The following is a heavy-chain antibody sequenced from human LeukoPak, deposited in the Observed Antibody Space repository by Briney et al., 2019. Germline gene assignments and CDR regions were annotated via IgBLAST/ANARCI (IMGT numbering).Heavy chain of an antibody. Sequence: PSETLSLTCTVSVGSISSYYWSCIREPPGEGLECIGYIYTRGSTNYNPSLKSRVTISVDTSKNQFSLTLSSVTAPDTAVYYCARLISGSWAHFDYWGERTLVTVSS. CDR3: ARLISGSWAHFDY. D-gene: IGHD6-13*01. J-gene: IGHJ4*02. CDR2: IYTRGST. V-gene: IGHV4-4*09. CDR1: VGSISSYY.